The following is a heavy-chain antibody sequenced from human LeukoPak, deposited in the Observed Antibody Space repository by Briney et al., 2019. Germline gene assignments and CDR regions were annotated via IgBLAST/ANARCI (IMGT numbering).Heavy chain of an antibody. D-gene: IGHD3-22*01. Sequence: SETLSLTCTVSGGSLSSYYWSWVRQPPEKGLEWIGYIYYSGSTNYNPSLKSRVTISVDTSKNQFSLKLSSVTAADTAVYYCARDIGYYYDSSGYGTSNAFDIWGQGTMVTVSS. J-gene: IGHJ3*02. CDR1: GGSLSSYY. V-gene: IGHV4-59*01. CDR2: IYYSGST. CDR3: ARDIGYYYDSSGYGTSNAFDI.